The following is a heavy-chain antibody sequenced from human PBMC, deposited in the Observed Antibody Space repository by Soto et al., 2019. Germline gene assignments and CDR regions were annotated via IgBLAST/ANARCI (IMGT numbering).Heavy chain of an antibody. CDR2: IKQDGSEK. CDR3: AREETHYGMDV. Sequence: GGSLRLSCAASGFTFSSYWMSWVRQAPGKGLEWVASIKQDGSEKYYMDSVKGRFTISRDNAKNSLYLQMDSLRTEDTAVYYCAREETHYGMDVWGQGTTVTVSS. CDR1: GFTFSSYW. V-gene: IGHV3-7*05. J-gene: IGHJ6*02.